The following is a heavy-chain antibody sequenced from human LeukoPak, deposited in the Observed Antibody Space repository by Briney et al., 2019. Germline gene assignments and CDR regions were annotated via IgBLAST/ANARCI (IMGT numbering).Heavy chain of an antibody. CDR1: GFTFSSYG. J-gene: IGHJ4*02. CDR2: ISGSGGST. CDR3: AKDGTLFRGYSYRNFDY. D-gene: IGHD5-18*01. V-gene: IGHV3-23*01. Sequence: GGTLRLSCAASGFTFSSYGMSWVRQAPGKGLEWVSAISGSGGSTYYADSVKGRFTISRDNSKNTLYLQMNSLRAEDTAVYYCAKDGTLFRGYSYRNFDYWGQGTLVTVSS.